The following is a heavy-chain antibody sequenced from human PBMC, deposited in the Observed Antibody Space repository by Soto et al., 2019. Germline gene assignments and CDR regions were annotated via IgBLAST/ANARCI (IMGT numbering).Heavy chain of an antibody. CDR1: GVSISSSSYY. CDR3: ARHSPTLPWVATTEIDY. CDR2: IYYSGST. D-gene: IGHD5-12*01. J-gene: IGHJ4*02. Sequence: SETLSLTCTVSGVSISSSSYYWGWIRQPPGKGLEWIGSIYYSGSTYYNPSLKSRATISVDTSKNQFSLKLSSVTAADTAVYYCARHSPTLPWVATTEIDYWGQGTLVTVSS. V-gene: IGHV4-39*01.